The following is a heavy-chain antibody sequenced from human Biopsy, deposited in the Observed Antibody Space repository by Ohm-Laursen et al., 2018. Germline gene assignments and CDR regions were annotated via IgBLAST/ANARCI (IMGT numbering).Heavy chain of an antibody. V-gene: IGHV4-39*01. CDR1: GDSISTSTTYY. Sequence: GTLSLTCSVSGDSISTSTTYYWAWLRQPPGKGLEWIGSIYNSETTFYNPSLKSRVAISVDTSKNQFSLNLTSVTAADTAVYYCARHPTGFWFDPWGQGTLVSVSS. J-gene: IGHJ5*02. CDR3: ARHPTGFWFDP. CDR2: IYNSETT.